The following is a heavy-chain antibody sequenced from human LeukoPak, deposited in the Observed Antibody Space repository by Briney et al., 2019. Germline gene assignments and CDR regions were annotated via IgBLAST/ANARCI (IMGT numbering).Heavy chain of an antibody. CDR1: GFTFSTYA. CDR3: AKRGYYDTLTGYYPFDN. J-gene: IGHJ4*02. CDR2: SGNGVGT. Sequence: GGSLRLSCAASGFTFSTYAMTWVRQAPGKGLEWVSASGNGVGTKYADSVKGRFTISRDNSKNTLYLQMNSPRAEDTAMYYCAKRGYYDTLTGYYPFDNWGQGTLVTVSS. D-gene: IGHD3-9*01. V-gene: IGHV3-23*01.